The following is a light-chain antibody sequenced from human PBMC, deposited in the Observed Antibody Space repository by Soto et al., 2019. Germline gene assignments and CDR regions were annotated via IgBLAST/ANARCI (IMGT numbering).Light chain of an antibody. CDR2: GAS. CDR3: QQYGSSPRIT. CDR1: QSVSSSY. J-gene: IGKJ3*01. V-gene: IGKV3-20*01. Sequence: EIFLTQSPGTLSLSPGGGATLSFMSSQSVSSSYLAWYQQKPGQAPRLLIYGASSRATGIPDRFSGSGSGTDFTLTISRLEPEDFAVYYCQQYGSSPRITFGPGTKVDIK.